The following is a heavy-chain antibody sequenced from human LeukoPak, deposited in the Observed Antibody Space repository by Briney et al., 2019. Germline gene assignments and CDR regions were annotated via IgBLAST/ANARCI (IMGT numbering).Heavy chain of an antibody. CDR3: ARGLTDYYFDY. D-gene: IGHD4/OR15-4a*01. CDR2: IIPILGIA. J-gene: IGHJ4*02. V-gene: IGHV1-69*04. CDR1: GGTFSSYA. Sequence: GASVKVSCKASGGTFSSYAISWVRQAPGQGLEWMGRIIPILGIANYAQKFQGRVTITADKSTSTAYMELSSLRSEDTAVYYCARGLTDYYFDYWGQGTLVTVSS.